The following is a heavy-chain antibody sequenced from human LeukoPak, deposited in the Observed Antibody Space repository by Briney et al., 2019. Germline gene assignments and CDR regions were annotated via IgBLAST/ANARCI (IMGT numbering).Heavy chain of an antibody. Sequence: ASVKVSCKASGYTFTNYYMHWVRQAPGLGLEWMGTINPSGGSTNYAQKFQGRVTMTRDTSTSTVYMELSSLRSEDTAVYYCARDACSSRICSAGGNWFDPWGQGTLVTVSS. CDR1: GYTFTNYY. V-gene: IGHV1-46*01. J-gene: IGHJ5*02. CDR3: ARDACSSRICSAGGNWFDP. CDR2: INPSGGST. D-gene: IGHD2-15*01.